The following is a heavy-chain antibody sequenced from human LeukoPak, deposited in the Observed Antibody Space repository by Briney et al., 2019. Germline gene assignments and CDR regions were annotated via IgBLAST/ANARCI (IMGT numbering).Heavy chain of an antibody. CDR2: IKSKTDGGAT. CDR1: GFTFSKVW. Sequence: GGSLRLSCAASGFTFSKVWMSWGRQAPGKGLEWVGRIKSKTDGGATDYAAPVKGRFTISRDDSKTTLYLQMNSLNTEDTAVYYCTTGYYYDSSGYHWGQGTLVTVSS. V-gene: IGHV3-15*01. D-gene: IGHD3-22*01. CDR3: TTGYYYDSSGYH. J-gene: IGHJ4*02.